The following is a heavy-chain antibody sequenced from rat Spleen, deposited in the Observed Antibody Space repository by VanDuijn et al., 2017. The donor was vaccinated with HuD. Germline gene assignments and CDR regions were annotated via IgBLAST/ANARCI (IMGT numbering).Heavy chain of an antibody. J-gene: IGHJ2*01. CDR3: AKRGSSDYFDY. V-gene: IGHV5-58*01. D-gene: IGHD5-1*01. CDR1: GFTFSSYW. CDR2: INTVGGSI. Sequence: EVQLVETGGGLVQPGRSLKLSCVASGFTFSSYWMYWIRQAPGKGLEWVSSINTVGGSINYPDSVKGRFTISRDNAENTVYLQMNSLRSEDTATYYCAKRGSSDYFDYWGQGVMVTVSS.